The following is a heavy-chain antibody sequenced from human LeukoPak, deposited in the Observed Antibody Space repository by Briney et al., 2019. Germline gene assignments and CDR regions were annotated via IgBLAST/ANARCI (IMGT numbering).Heavy chain of an antibody. D-gene: IGHD1-26*01. CDR2: ISSSSSYI. CDR3: ARVGGSYLDY. Sequence: GGSLRFSCAASGFTFSSYSMNWVRQAPGKGVEWVSSISSSSSYIYYADSVKGRFTISRDNAKKSLYLQMNSLRAEDTAVYYCARVGGSYLDYWGQGALVTVSS. J-gene: IGHJ4*02. CDR1: GFTFSSYS. V-gene: IGHV3-21*01.